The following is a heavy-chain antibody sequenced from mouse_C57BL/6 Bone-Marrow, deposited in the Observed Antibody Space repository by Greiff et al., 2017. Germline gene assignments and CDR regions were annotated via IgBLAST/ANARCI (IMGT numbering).Heavy chain of an antibody. J-gene: IGHJ4*01. Sequence: EVKLVESGGGLVQPGGSLKLSCAVSGFTFSDYGMAWVRQAPRKGPEWVAFISNLAYSIYYADTVTGRFTISRENAKNTLYLEMSSLRSEDTAMYYCASWILRAMDYWGQGTSVTVSS. V-gene: IGHV5-15*01. CDR2: ISNLAYSI. CDR1: GFTFSDYG. CDR3: ASWILRAMDY.